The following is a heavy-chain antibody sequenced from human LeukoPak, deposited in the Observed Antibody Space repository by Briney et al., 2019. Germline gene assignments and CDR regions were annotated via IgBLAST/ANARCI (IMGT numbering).Heavy chain of an antibody. Sequence: ASVKVSCKASGYTFTSYDVNWVRQATGQGLEWMGWMSPDSGKTGYAQKFQGRVTMTRNTSISTAYLELSRLRSDDTAVYYCARDNPKQPGWFDPWGQGTLVTVSS. CDR1: GYTFTSYD. CDR3: ARDNPKQPGWFDP. V-gene: IGHV1-8*01. CDR2: MSPDSGKT. J-gene: IGHJ5*02. D-gene: IGHD6-13*01.